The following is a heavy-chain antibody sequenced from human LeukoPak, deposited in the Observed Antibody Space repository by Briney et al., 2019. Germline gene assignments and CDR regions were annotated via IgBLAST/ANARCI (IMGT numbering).Heavy chain of an antibody. D-gene: IGHD4-23*01. CDR3: ARGLQTDDYGGNLATYYFDY. J-gene: IGHJ4*02. CDR2: IHYTRST. V-gene: IGHV4-59*12. Sequence: SATLSLTCTVSRDSISSYYWSWIRQSPEKGLEWIGYIHYTRSTNYNPSLKSRVTISVDTSKNQFSLKLSSVTAADTAVYYCARGLQTDDYGGNLATYYFDYWGQGTLVTVSS. CDR1: RDSISSYY.